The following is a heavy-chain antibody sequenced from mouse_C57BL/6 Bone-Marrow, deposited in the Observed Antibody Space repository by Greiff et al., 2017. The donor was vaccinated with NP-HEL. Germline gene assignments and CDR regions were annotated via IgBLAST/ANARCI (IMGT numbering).Heavy chain of an antibody. Sequence: QVTLKESGPGILQPSQTLSLTCSFSGFSLSTFGMGLGWLRPPSGMGLEWLAHFWWGDDKYFNPSLKSRLTISKDTSKNQVFLKIANVDTADTATYYCARVAFRQLRPWFAYGGQGTLVTVSA. D-gene: IGHD3-2*02. J-gene: IGHJ3*01. CDR2: FWWGDDK. CDR1: GFSLSTFGMG. V-gene: IGHV8-8*01. CDR3: ARVAFRQLRPWFAY.